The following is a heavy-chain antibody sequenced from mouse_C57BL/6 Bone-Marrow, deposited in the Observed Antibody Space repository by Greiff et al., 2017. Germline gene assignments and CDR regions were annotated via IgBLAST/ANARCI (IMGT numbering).Heavy chain of an antibody. CDR1: GFTFSDYG. CDR3: ARPIYDGSSYGCAY. Sequence: EVKLVESGGGLVKPGGSLKLSCAASGFTFSDYGMHWVRQAPEKGLEWVAYISSGSSTIYYADTVKGRFTFSRDNAKNTLFLQMTSLRSEDTAMDYCARPIYDGSSYGCAYWGQGTLVTVSA. CDR2: ISSGSSTI. V-gene: IGHV5-17*01. D-gene: IGHD1-1*01. J-gene: IGHJ3*01.